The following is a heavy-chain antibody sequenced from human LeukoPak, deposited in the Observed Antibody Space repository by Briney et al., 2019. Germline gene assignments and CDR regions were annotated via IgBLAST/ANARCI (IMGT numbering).Heavy chain of an antibody. CDR2: ISGSGGST. CDR1: GFTFSSYA. D-gene: IGHD1-7*01. J-gene: IGHJ4*02. CDR3: AKVKGRGYNWNYYFDY. Sequence: GXSLRLSCAASGFTFSSYAMSWVRQAPGKGLEWVSAISGSGGSTYYADSVKGRFTISRDNSKNTLYLQMNSLRAEDTAVYYCAKVKGRGYNWNYYFDYWGQGTLVTVSS. V-gene: IGHV3-23*01.